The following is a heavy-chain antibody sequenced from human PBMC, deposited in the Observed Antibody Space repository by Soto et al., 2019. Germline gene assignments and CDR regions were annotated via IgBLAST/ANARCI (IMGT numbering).Heavy chain of an antibody. CDR1: GGTMTGGDQY. J-gene: IGHJ6*02. Sequence: SETMSVSCTVMGGTMTGGDQYWTWIRHRPGEGLEWFGYINHRGSLYYNPSLKSRVSMSVDTSKNQFSLNLSSVTAADTAVYYCARELPQRQGRNMDVWGQGTTVTVSS. D-gene: IGHD1-1*01. CDR3: ARELPQRQGRNMDV. CDR2: INHRGSL. V-gene: IGHV4-31*03.